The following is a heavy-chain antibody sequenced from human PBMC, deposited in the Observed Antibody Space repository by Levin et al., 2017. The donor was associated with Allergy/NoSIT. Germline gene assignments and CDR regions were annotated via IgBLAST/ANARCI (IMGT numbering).Heavy chain of an antibody. V-gene: IGHV3-30*03. D-gene: IGHD3-10*01. Sequence: GGSLRLSCAASGFTFSSYGMHWVRQAPGKGLEWVAVISYDGSNKYYADSVKGRFTISRDNSKNTLYLQMNSLRAEDTAVYYCIWFGELVIGGVDYWGQGTLVTVSS. CDR2: ISYDGSNK. J-gene: IGHJ4*02. CDR3: IWFGELVIGGVDY. CDR1: GFTFSSYG.